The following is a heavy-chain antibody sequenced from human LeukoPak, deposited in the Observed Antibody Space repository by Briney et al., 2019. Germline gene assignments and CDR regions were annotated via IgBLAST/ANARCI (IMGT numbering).Heavy chain of an antibody. CDR2: INPNSGGT. V-gene: IGHV1-2*04. Sequence: ASVTVSFTASGYTFTGYYMHWVRQAPGQGLEWMGWINPNSGGTNYAQKFQGWVTMTRDTSISTAYMELSRLRSDDMAVYYCARDGPYGMDVWGQGTTVTVSS. CDR1: GYTFTGYY. J-gene: IGHJ6*02. CDR3: ARDGPYGMDV.